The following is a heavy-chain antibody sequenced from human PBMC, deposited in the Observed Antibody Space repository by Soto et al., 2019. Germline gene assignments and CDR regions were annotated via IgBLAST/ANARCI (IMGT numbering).Heavy chain of an antibody. Sequence: EEQLLESGGDLVRPGGSLRHSCVASGFTFSHYGMGWVRQAPGKGPEWVSVINGRGNTTFYADSVKGRFTMSRDNSKNTVYLEMNSLRVEDTAVYSCAKVIVLGASTSEYWGLGTPVTVSS. D-gene: IGHD3-16*01. V-gene: IGHV3-23*01. J-gene: IGHJ4*01. CDR3: AKVIVLGASTSEY. CDR1: GFTFSHYG. CDR2: INGRGNTT.